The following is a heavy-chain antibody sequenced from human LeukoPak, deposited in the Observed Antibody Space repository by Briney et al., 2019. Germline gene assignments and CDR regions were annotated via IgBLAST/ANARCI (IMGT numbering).Heavy chain of an antibody. J-gene: IGHJ3*02. CDR1: GFTFSSYE. V-gene: IGHV3-48*03. Sequence: GGSLRLSCAASGFTFSSYEMNWVRQAPGKGLEWVSYISSSGSTIYYADSVKGRFTISRDNAKNSLYLQMNSLRAEDTAVYYCARELLIYCSSTSCYEGGGAFDIWGQGTMVTVSS. D-gene: IGHD2-2*01. CDR3: ARELLIYCSSTSCYEGGGAFDI. CDR2: ISSSGSTI.